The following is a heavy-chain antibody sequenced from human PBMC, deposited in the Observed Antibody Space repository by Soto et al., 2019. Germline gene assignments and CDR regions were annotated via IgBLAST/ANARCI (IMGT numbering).Heavy chain of an antibody. J-gene: IGHJ4*02. CDR3: ARDPPPVDY. Sequence: QVQLVQYGAEVKKPGASVTVSCKASGYTFSNYGISWVRQAPGQGLEWMGWISAYNGNTKYAQKIQGRVTTTTDTSPSTAYTELRSLRSDDTALYYCARDPPPVDYWGQGTLVTFSS. CDR1: GYTFSNYG. CDR2: ISAYNGNT. V-gene: IGHV1-18*01.